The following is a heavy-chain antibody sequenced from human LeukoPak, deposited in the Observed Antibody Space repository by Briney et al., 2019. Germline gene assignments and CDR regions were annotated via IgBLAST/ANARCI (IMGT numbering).Heavy chain of an antibody. Sequence: PSGTLPPPAPVMGGSSRGYTWGGFRRPPGKGRGGIGYIYYSGSTNYNPSLKSRVTISVDTSKNQFSLKLSSVTAADTAVYYCARGDYYDSSGSDYWGQGTLVTVSS. CDR2: IYYSGST. D-gene: IGHD3-22*01. J-gene: IGHJ4*02. V-gene: IGHV4-59*08. CDR3: ARGDYYDSSGSDY. CDR1: GGSSRGYT.